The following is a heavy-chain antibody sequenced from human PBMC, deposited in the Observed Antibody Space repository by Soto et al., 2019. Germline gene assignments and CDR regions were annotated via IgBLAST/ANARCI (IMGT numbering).Heavy chain of an antibody. V-gene: IGHV4-59*08. D-gene: IGHD6-19*01. CDR1: GGSINNYY. J-gene: IGHJ4*02. CDR3: ARQGALAGTFDF. CDR2: IYSTGTT. Sequence: PSETLSLTCTVSGGSINNYYWNWIRQPPGKGLEWIGYIYSTGTTNYNPALKTRLNISVDTSTNHISLNLSSVTAADTALYYCARQGALAGTFDFWGQGTLVTVSS.